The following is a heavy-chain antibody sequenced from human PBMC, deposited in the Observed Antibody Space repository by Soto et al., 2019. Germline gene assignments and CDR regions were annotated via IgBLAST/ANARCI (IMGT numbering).Heavy chain of an antibody. CDR3: ARDQYVILTGVID. Sequence: QVQLVESGGGVVQPGRSLRLSCAASGFTFSGYAMHWVRQAPGKGLEWVAVISYDGSNKYYAGSVKGRITISRDNSKNKQEMQMNGLRTEDAAGYYSARDQYVILTGVIDWGQGTLDIVSS. V-gene: IGHV3-30-3*01. D-gene: IGHD3-9*01. CDR1: GFTFSGYA. CDR2: ISYDGSNK. J-gene: IGHJ4*02.